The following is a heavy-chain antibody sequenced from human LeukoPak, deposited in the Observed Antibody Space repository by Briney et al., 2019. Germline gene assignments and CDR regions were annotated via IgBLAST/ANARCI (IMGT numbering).Heavy chain of an antibody. D-gene: IGHD4/OR15-4a*01. CDR1: GFMFSDYS. CDR3: AKLVDYCEGRTCFTSYYYTDI. CDR2: ITSRSSPI. J-gene: IGHJ6*03. Sequence: GGSLRLSCAASGFMFSDYSMNWVRQAPGRGLEWVSYITSRSSPIHYADSVKGRFTVSRDHSRNTVDLQMSSLTLEDTAVYFCAKLVDYCEGRTCFTSYYYTDIWGKGTTVTVSS. V-gene: IGHV3-48*01.